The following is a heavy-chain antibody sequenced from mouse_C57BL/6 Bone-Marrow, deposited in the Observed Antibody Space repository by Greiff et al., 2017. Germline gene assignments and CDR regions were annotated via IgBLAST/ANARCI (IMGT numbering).Heavy chain of an antibody. CDR3: AREGITTVVDS. J-gene: IGHJ2*01. D-gene: IGHD1-1*01. V-gene: IGHV1-72*01. CDR2: LAPNSGGT. CDR1: GYTFTSFW. Sequence: QVQLQQPGAELVKPGASVKLSCKASGYTFTSFWMHWVQQRPGRGLEWIRRLAPNSGGTKYNEKFKSKATLTVDKPSSTAYMQLSSLTSEDSAVYYCAREGITTVVDSRGAGLTLTV.